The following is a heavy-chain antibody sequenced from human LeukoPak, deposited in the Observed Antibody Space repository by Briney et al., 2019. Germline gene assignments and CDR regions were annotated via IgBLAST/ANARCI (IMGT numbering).Heavy chain of an antibody. Sequence: ASVKVSCKASGYTFTGYYMHWVRQAPGQGLEWMGWINPNSGGTNYAQKSQGRVTMTRDTSISTAYMELSRLRSDDTAVYYCARVQRGIAVGRLQFDPWGQGTLVTVSS. J-gene: IGHJ5*02. CDR1: GYTFTGYY. CDR2: INPNSGGT. V-gene: IGHV1-2*02. D-gene: IGHD6-19*01. CDR3: ARVQRGIAVGRLQFDP.